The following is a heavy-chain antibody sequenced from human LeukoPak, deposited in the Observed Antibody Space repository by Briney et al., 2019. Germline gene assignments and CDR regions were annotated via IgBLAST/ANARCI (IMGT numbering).Heavy chain of an antibody. CDR2: INHSGST. Sequence: SETLSLTCAVYGGSFSGYYWSWIRQPPGKGLEWIGEINHSGSTNYNPSLKRRVTISVDTSKNQFSLKLSSVTAADTAVYYCARAGRTTRLLRGSDWFDPWGQGTLVTVSS. CDR3: ARAGRTTRLLRGSDWFDP. CDR1: GGSFSGYY. D-gene: IGHD2-21*02. J-gene: IGHJ5*02. V-gene: IGHV4-34*01.